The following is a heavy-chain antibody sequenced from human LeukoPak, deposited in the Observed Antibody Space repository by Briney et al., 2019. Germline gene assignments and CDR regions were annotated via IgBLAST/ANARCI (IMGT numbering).Heavy chain of an antibody. Sequence: PGGSLRLSCAASGFTFSSYGMHWVRQAPGKGLEWVAVISYDGSNKYYADSVKGRFTISRDNSKNTLYLQMNSLRAEDTAVYYCAKGGTRGVMFVVDYWGQGTLVTVSS. V-gene: IGHV3-30*18. CDR2: ISYDGSNK. CDR1: GFTFSSYG. J-gene: IGHJ4*02. CDR3: AKGGTRGVMFVVDY. D-gene: IGHD3-10*01.